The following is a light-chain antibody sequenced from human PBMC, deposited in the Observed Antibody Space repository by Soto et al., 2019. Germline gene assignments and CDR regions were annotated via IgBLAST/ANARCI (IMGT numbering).Light chain of an antibody. V-gene: IGLV2-14*01. CDR3: GSITRSSTSV. Sequence: QSALTQPASVSGSPGQSITISCTGSSSDIGAYNYVSWFQQYPGKAPKLIISEVSNRPSGVSNRFSGSKSGTAASLTISGLQTEDEADYYCGSITRSSTSVFGTGTKLTVL. CDR2: EVS. CDR1: SSDIGAYNY. J-gene: IGLJ1*01.